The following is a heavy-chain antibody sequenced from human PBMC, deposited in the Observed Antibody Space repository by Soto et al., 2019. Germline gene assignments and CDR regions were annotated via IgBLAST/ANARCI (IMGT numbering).Heavy chain of an antibody. CDR1: GGSISSSNW. CDR2: IYHSGST. Sequence: QVQLQESGPGLVKPSGTLSLTCAVSGGSISSSNWWSWVRQPPGKGLEWIGEIYHSGSTNYNPSPKGRAPIQVDKSKNHSPLNLSPVPPGDTPVYYCASFIPTPPPVTWSNPWGQEPLVTFSS. CDR3: ASFIPTPPPVTWSNP. V-gene: IGHV4-4*02. D-gene: IGHD4-4*01. J-gene: IGHJ5*02.